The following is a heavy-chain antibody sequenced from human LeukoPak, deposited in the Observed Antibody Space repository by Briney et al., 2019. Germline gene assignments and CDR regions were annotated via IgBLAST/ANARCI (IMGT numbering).Heavy chain of an antibody. J-gene: IGHJ6*02. CDR3: ARDRDFWGYGGMDV. Sequence: GRSLRLSCVASGFNFSNHAMHWLRQTPGKGPECVAVIAYHGTNKYDADSVKGRFTTSRDNSKNRLYLQMKSLTPEDTAVYYCARDRDFWGYGGMDVWGQGTTVTVSS. V-gene: IGHV3-30-3*01. CDR1: GFNFSNHA. D-gene: IGHD3-3*01. CDR2: IAYHGTNK.